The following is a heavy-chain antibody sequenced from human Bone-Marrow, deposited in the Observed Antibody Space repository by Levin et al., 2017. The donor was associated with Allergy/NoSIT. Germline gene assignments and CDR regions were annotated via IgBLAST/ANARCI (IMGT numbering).Heavy chain of an antibody. CDR1: GFTFSTYA. CDR3: AKDDGTAYSSFDS. J-gene: IGHJ4*02. V-gene: IGHV3-23*01. Sequence: GESLKISCAASGFTFSTYAMNWVRQAPGQGLEWVSSVSDGGDYTFYADSVKGRFTISRDNSKNTLYLQMNSLRAEDTALYYCAKDDGTAYSSFDSWGQGTLVTVSS. D-gene: IGHD2-15*01. CDR2: VSDGGDYT.